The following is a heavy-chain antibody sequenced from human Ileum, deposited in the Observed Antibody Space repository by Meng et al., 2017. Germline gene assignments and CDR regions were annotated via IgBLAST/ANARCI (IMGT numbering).Heavy chain of an antibody. Sequence: GESLKISCAASGFSFGNWGMSWVRQVPGKGLEWVSGISGRGGAADYADSVTGRFTMSRDNSKNTLFLQMDSLRAEDTGRYYCVADSTFYYRWYYWGQRTQVTVSS. V-gene: IGHV3-23*01. D-gene: IGHD3-22*01. J-gene: IGHJ4*02. CDR3: VADSTFYYRWYY. CDR2: ISGRGGAA. CDR1: GFSFGNWG.